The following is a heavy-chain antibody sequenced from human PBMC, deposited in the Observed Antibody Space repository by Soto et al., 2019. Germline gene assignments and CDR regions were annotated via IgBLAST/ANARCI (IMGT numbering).Heavy chain of an antibody. D-gene: IGHD2-15*01. J-gene: IGHJ5*02. CDR1: GDSINSDGHS. Sequence: HLQLQESGSGLVNPSETLSLTCTVSGDSINSDGHSWSWIRHPHGEAREWIGYTYQTGTTQYTPPLGSRVSTSADRVKTQCSLHLTSVTSADTAVYYCARAVFCIDGFCFPKWRDPWGQGILFTVSS. CDR2: TYQTGTT. V-gene: IGHV4-30-2*01. CDR3: ARAVFCIDGFCFPKWRDP.